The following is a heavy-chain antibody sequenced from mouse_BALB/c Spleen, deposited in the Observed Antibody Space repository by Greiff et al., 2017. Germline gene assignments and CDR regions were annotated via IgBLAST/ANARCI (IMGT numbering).Heavy chain of an antibody. J-gene: IGHJ4*01. Sequence: VQLKESGPGLVKPSQSLSLTCSVTGYSITSGYYWNWIRQFPGNKLEWMGYISYDGSNNYNPSLKNRISITRDTSKNQFFLKLNSVTTEDTATYYCARERNYYGSFYAMDYWGQGTSVTVSS. D-gene: IGHD1-1*01. CDR1: GYSITSGYY. CDR2: ISYDGSN. CDR3: ARERNYYGSFYAMDY. V-gene: IGHV3-6*02.